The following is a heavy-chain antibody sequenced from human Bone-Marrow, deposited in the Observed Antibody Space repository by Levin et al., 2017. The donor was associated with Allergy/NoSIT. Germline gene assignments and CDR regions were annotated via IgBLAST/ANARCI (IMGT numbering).Heavy chain of an antibody. J-gene: IGHJ4*02. D-gene: IGHD3-16*02. V-gene: IGHV4-30-2*01. CDR2: IYHTGST. Sequence: SETLSLTCAVSGGSISSDVYSWSWIRQPPGRGLEWIGYIYHTGSTYYNPSLKSRVTISVDRAKNLFFLKLSSVTAAVTAVYYCARDYVWGSYRFFDYWGQGTLVTVSS. CDR1: GGSISSDVYS. CDR3: ARDYVWGSYRFFDY.